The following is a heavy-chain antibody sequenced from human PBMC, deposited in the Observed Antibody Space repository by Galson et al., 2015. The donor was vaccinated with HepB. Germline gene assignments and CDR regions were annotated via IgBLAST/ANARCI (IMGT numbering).Heavy chain of an antibody. J-gene: IGHJ6*02. V-gene: IGHV3-30*01. CDR1: GFTFSTYT. CDR2: TSYDERNK. CDR3: ARDREMSTRWPDYYLHSGMDV. D-gene: IGHD5-24*01. Sequence: SLRLSYAASGFTFSTYTMHWVRQAPGKGLEWVSLTSYDERNKNYADSVKGRFTISRDNSKNTLYLQMNSLRPEDTAVYYCARDREMSTRWPDYYLHSGMDVWGQGTTVTVSS.